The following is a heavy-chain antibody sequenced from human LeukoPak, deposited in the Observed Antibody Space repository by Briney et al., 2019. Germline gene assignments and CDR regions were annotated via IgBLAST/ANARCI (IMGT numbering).Heavy chain of an antibody. CDR1: GGSISSYY. J-gene: IGHJ4*02. D-gene: IGHD4-17*01. Sequence: PSETLSLTCTVSGGSISSYYWSWIRQPPGKGLEWIGYIYYSGSTNYNPSLKSRVTISVDTSKNQFSLKLSSVTAADTAVYYCARFIPLRRGLDYWGQGTLVTVS. CDR3: ARFIPLRRGLDY. CDR2: IYYSGST. V-gene: IGHV4-59*01.